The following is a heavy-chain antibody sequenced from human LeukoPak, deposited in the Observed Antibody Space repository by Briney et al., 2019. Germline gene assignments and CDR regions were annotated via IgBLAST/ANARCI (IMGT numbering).Heavy chain of an antibody. CDR3: ARGSQSYYNPFDN. J-gene: IGHJ4*02. Sequence: SETLSLTCTVSGGSISGSISGTYWSWVRQPAGKGLEWIGRIHSSGSTKYNPSLKSRVTMSVDTSKNQLFLRLTSVTAADTALYYCARGSQSYYNPFDNWGQGTLVTVSS. V-gene: IGHV4-4*07. CDR1: GGSISGSISGTY. D-gene: IGHD3-10*01. CDR2: IHSSGST.